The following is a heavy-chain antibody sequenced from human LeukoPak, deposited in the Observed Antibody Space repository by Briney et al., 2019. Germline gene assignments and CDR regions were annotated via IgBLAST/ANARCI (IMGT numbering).Heavy chain of an antibody. J-gene: IGHJ6*02. CDR1: GFTFSSYS. Sequence: PGGSLRLSCAASGFTFSSYSMNWVRQAPGKGLEWVSSISSSSSYIYYADSVKGRFTISRDNAKNSLYLQMNSLRGEDTALYYCAKDTYYGSGSYYGMDVWGQGTTVAVSS. CDR3: AKDTYYGSGSYYGMDV. V-gene: IGHV3-21*04. CDR2: ISSSSSYI. D-gene: IGHD3-10*01.